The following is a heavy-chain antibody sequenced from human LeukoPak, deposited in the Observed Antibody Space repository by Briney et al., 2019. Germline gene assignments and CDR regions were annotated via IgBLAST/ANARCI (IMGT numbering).Heavy chain of an antibody. CDR3: ARAGYSGSNYYYYGMDV. CDR2: IKQDGSEK. V-gene: IGHV3-7*01. Sequence: PGGSLRLACAASGFTFSSYWMSWVRQAPGKGLEWVANIKQDGSEKYYVDSVKGRFTISRGNSKNTLYLQMNSLRAEDTAVYYCARAGYSGSNYYYYGMDVWGQGTTVTVSS. J-gene: IGHJ6*02. CDR1: GFTFSSYW. D-gene: IGHD1-26*01.